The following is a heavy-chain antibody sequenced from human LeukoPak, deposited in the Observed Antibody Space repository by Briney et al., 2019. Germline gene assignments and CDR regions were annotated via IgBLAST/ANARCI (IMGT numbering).Heavy chain of an antibody. CDR2: IYTSGGT. CDR3: ARGGGYNAYDY. V-gene: IGHV4-61*02. J-gene: IGHJ4*02. CDR1: GGSISSGSYY. D-gene: IGHD5-24*01. Sequence: SETLSLTCTVSGGSISSGSYYWSWIRQPAGKGLEWIGRIYTSGGTNYNPSLKSRVTISVDTSKNQFSLKLRSVTAADTAVYYCARGGGYNAYDYWGQGTLVTVSS.